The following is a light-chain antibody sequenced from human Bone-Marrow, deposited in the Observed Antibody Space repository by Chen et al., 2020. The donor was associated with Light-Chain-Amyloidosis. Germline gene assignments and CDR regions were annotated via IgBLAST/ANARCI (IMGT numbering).Light chain of an antibody. J-gene: IGKJ4*01. CDR2: GSS. CDR1: QTISSNY. CDR3: QQYGTSPLT. Sequence: EIVLTQSPGTLSLSPGEGANLSCRASQTISSNYLTWYQRKVGQAPRLLIYGSSSRATGIPDRFTGSGSGSDFTLTIDRLEPEDFAMYYCQQYGTSPLTFGGGTKVEIK. V-gene: IGKV3-20*01.